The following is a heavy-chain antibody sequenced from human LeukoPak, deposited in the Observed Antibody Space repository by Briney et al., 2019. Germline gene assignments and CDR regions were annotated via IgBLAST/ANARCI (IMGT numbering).Heavy chain of an antibody. J-gene: IGHJ4*02. Sequence: SETLSLTCTVSGYSISSGYYWGWIRQPPGKGLEWIGSIYHSGSTYYNPSLKSRVTISVDTSKNQFSLKLSSVTAADTAVYYCARRGPITFGGVIANWGQGTLVTVSS. D-gene: IGHD3-16*02. CDR2: IYHSGST. V-gene: IGHV4-38-2*02. CDR3: ARRGPITFGGVIAN. CDR1: GYSISSGYY.